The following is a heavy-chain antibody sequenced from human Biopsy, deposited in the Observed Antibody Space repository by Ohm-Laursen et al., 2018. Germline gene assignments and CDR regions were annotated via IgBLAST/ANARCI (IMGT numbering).Heavy chain of an antibody. CDR2: ISASSSYI. CDR3: ATELLPPGVGGPWLDS. CDR1: GFTFDDYA. D-gene: IGHD3-16*01. J-gene: IGHJ5*01. V-gene: IGHV3-21*06. Sequence: SLRLSCAAFGFTFDDYAMHWVRQAPAKGLEWVSSISASSSYIHYADSVKGRFTVSRDNAKNSLYLQMNSLRAADTAIYYCATELLPPGVGGPWLDSWGQGTPVTVSS.